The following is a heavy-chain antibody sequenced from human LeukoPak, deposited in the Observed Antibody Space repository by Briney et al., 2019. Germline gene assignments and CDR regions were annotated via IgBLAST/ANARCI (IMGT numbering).Heavy chain of an antibody. Sequence: GGSLRLSCAASGFTFSSYEMNWVRQAPGKGLEWVSYISSSGSTIYYADSVKGRFTISRDNAKNSLYLQMNSLRAGDTAVYYCARDKMVSYYRATFDYWGQGTLVTVSS. CDR2: ISSSGSTI. V-gene: IGHV3-48*03. J-gene: IGHJ4*02. CDR3: ARDKMVSYYRATFDY. D-gene: IGHD1-26*01. CDR1: GFTFSSYE.